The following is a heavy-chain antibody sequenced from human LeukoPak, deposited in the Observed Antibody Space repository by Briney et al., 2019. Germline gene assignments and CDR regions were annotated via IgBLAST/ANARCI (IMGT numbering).Heavy chain of an antibody. CDR1: GFTFSNYG. CDR2: LSYDGSNK. Sequence: GGSLRLSCAASGFTFSNYGMHWVRQAPGKGLEWVAVLSYDGSNKYYVDSLKGRFTISRDRNTVYLQMSSLRFEDTAVYYCAREAGVQNNGGNFGFDYWGQGALVTVSS. V-gene: IGHV3-30*03. CDR3: AREAGVQNNGGNFGFDY. J-gene: IGHJ4*02. D-gene: IGHD4-23*01.